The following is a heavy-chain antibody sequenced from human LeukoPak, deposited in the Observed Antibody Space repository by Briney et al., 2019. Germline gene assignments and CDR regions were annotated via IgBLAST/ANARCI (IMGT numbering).Heavy chain of an antibody. Sequence: GGSLRLSCAASGFTFSSYAMSWVRQAPGKGLEGVSAISGSGGSTYYTDSVKGRFTISRDNSKNTLYLQMNSLRAEDTAVYYCAKLGSWYYFDYWGQGTLVTVSS. D-gene: IGHD6-13*01. CDR1: GFTFSSYA. CDR3: AKLGSWYYFDY. J-gene: IGHJ4*02. V-gene: IGHV3-23*01. CDR2: ISGSGGST.